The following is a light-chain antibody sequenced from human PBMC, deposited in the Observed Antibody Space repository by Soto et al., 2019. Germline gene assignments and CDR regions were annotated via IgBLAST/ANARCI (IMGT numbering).Light chain of an antibody. CDR1: SSDVGGFNY. V-gene: IGLV2-14*01. J-gene: IGLJ1*01. CDR2: DVY. CDR3: SSYTTSSSYV. Sequence: QSALTQPASVSGSPGQSITISCTGTSSDVGGFNYVSWYQQHPGKAPKLLIFDVYNRPSGISNRFSGSKSGSTASLTISGRQAEDEADYYCSSYTTSSSYVFGARTKVTVL.